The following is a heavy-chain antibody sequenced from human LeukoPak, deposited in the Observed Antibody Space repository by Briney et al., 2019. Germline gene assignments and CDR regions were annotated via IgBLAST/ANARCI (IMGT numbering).Heavy chain of an antibody. D-gene: IGHD1-7*01. J-gene: IGHJ4*02. CDR3: TRDKNYSFDY. CDR2: ISTDGSST. CDR1: GFTFSSYR. Sequence: GGSLRLSCAASGFTFSSYRMDWVRQAPGKGLVWVSRISTDGSSTTYADSVKGRFTISRDNAKNTLFLQMNSLRAEDTAVHYCTRDKNYSFDYWGQGILVTVSS. V-gene: IGHV3-74*01.